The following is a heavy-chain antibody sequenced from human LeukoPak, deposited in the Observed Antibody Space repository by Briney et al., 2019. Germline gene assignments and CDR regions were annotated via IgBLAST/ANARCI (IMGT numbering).Heavy chain of an antibody. Sequence: GGSLRLSCAASGFTFSSYWMSWVRQAPGKGLEWVANIKQDGSATYYADSVKGRFTISRDNAKNSLYLQMNSLRAEDTAVYYCAKVSPNSSDSPYYYYYYMDVWGKGTTVTVSS. V-gene: IGHV3-7*01. CDR2: IKQDGSAT. J-gene: IGHJ6*03. D-gene: IGHD3-22*01. CDR1: GFTFSSYW. CDR3: AKVSPNSSDSPYYYYYYMDV.